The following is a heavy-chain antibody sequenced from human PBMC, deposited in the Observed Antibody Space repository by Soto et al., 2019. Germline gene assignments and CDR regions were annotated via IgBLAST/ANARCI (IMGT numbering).Heavy chain of an antibody. CDR1: GASITTYY. D-gene: IGHD3-10*01. CDR3: ARDWDSSGLFDP. J-gene: IGHJ5*02. V-gene: IGHV4-59*01. CDR2: ISYSGST. Sequence: WETLSLTCSASGASITTYYWSWIRQPPGKGLEWIGSISYSGSTKYNPSLESRVMISLDTSKNQFSLRLTSVTAADTALYYCARDWDSSGLFDPWGQGALVTVSS.